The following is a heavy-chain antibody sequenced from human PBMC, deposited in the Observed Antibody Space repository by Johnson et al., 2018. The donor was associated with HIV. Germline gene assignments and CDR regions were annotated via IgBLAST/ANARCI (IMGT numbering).Heavy chain of an antibody. CDR1: GFTVSSNY. D-gene: IGHD3-10*01. J-gene: IGHJ3*02. CDR3: ARDSGEQLRYAFDI. Sequence: VQLVETGGGLIQPGGSLRLSCAASGFTVSSNYMTWVRQAPGKGLEWVSVISSGDRTYYADSVKGRFTTSRDNSKNTLYLQMNSLRAEDTAVYYCARDSGEQLRYAFDIWGQGTMVTVSS. CDR2: ISSGDRT. V-gene: IGHV3-53*02.